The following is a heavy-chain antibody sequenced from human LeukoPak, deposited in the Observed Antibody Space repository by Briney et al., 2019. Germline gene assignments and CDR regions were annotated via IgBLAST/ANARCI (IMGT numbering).Heavy chain of an antibody. J-gene: IGHJ6*02. CDR3: ARKQQLVRYYYYGMDV. V-gene: IGHV4-34*01. D-gene: IGHD6-13*01. CDR2: INHSGST. Sequence: SETLSLTCAVYGGSFSGYYWSWIRQPPGKGLEWIGEINHSGSTNYNPSLKSRVTISVDTSKNQSSLKLSSVTAADTAVYYCARKQQLVRYYYYGMDVWGQGTTVTVSS. CDR1: GGSFSGYY.